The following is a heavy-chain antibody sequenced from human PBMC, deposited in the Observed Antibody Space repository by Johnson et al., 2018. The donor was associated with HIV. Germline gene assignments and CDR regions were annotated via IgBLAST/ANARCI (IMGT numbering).Heavy chain of an antibody. J-gene: IGHJ3*02. D-gene: IGHD4-23*01. V-gene: IGHV3-66*02. Sequence: VQLVESGGGLVHPGGSLRLSCAASGFTVSSNYMSWVRQAPGKGLEWVSVIYSGGSTYYADSVKGRFTISRDNSKNTLYLQMNSLRAEDTAVYYCARDFNSGSPDGAFDIWGQGTMVTVSS. CDR1: GFTVSSNY. CDR3: ARDFNSGSPDGAFDI. CDR2: IYSGGST.